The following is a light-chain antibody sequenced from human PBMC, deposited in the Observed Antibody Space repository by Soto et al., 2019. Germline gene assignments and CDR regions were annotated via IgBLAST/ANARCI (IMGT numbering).Light chain of an antibody. J-gene: IGLJ2*01. CDR1: SSDVGTYNL. V-gene: IGLV2-23*02. Sequence: QSALTQPASVSGSPGQSITISCTGTSSDVGTYNLVSWYQQYPGKAPKLMIYEVRKRPSGITDRFSGSKSGNTASLTISGLQAEDEADYYRCSYAGSNSVIFGGGTKLTVL. CDR3: CSYAGSNSVI. CDR2: EVR.